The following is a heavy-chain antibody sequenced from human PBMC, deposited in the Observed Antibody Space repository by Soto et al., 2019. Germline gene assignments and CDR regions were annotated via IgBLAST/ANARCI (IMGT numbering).Heavy chain of an antibody. CDR3: ARGGSGTYHV. V-gene: IGHV4-31*02. J-gene: IGHJ4*02. CDR2: IYYRGST. Sequence: TLSITCSVSDDSSTGGGYYWSWIRQHPAKGLEWIGSIYYRGSTYYNPSLRSRGTISLDPSQARLSLRLTSLTAADTATYYCARGGSGTYHVWGQGTLVTVSS. D-gene: IGHD3-10*01. CDR1: DDSSTGGGYY.